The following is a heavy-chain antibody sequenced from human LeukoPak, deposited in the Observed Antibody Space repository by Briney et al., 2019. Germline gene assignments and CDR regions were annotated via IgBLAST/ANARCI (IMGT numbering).Heavy chain of an antibody. D-gene: IGHD3-22*01. J-gene: IGHJ4*02. V-gene: IGHV1-18*04. CDR1: GYTFTSYG. CDR2: ISAYNGNT. CDR3: ARDRNPTDHYDTSGYLNYFDY. Sequence: GASVKVSCKASGYTFTSYGISWVRQAPGQGLEWMGWISAYNGNTNYAQKLQGRVTMTTDTSTSTVYMELSSLRSEDTAVYYCARDRNPTDHYDTSGYLNYFDYWGQGTLVTVSS.